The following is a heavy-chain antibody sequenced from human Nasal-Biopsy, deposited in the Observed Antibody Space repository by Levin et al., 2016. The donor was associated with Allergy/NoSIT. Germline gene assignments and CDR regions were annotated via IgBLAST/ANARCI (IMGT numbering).Heavy chain of an antibody. D-gene: IGHD2-21*02. CDR3: ASRRSTLTDSYDAVDV. V-gene: IGHV1-2*02. J-gene: IGHJ6*02. CDR2: INPKSGDT. CDR1: GYSFTGYY. Sequence: ASVKVSCKAPGYSFTGYYIYWVRQAPGQGLECMGWINPKSGDTNHAQTFQGRVTMTRDTSISTAYMELNSLRWDDTGVYFCASRRSTLTDSYDAVDVWGQGTTVDVSS.